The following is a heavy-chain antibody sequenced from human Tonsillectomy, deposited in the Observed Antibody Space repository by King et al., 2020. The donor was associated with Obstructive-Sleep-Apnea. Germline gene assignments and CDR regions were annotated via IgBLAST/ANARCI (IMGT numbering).Heavy chain of an antibody. Sequence: VQLVESGGGLVKPGGSLRLSCAASGFTFSDYYMSWIRQAPGKGLEWVSYISSSGSTIYYADSVKGRFTISRDNAKNSLYLQMNSLRAEDTAVYYCARDPGKTLRYFDWLFNDWYFDLWGRGTLVTVSS. J-gene: IGHJ2*01. CDR2: ISSSGSTI. CDR3: ARDPGKTLRYFDWLFNDWYFDL. V-gene: IGHV3-11*01. D-gene: IGHD3-9*01. CDR1: GFTFSDYY.